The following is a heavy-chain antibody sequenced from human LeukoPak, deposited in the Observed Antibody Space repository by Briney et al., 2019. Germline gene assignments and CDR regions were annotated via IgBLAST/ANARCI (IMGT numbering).Heavy chain of an antibody. CDR1: GFTFDDYA. Sequence: GGSLRLSCVASGFTFDDYAMHWVRQAPGKGLEWVSGISWNSGSIGYADSVKGRFTISRDNAKNSLYLQMSSLRPDDTALYYCSTSSDWYPVSSDHWGQGTLVTVSS. J-gene: IGHJ4*02. CDR3: STSSDWYPVSSDH. CDR2: ISWNSGSI. D-gene: IGHD6-19*01. V-gene: IGHV3-9*01.